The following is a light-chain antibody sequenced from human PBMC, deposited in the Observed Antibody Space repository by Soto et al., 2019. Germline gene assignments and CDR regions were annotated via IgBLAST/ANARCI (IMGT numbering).Light chain of an antibody. CDR1: SSDVGGYNY. V-gene: IGLV2-8*01. CDR3: SSHAGINNVV. J-gene: IGLJ3*02. CDR2: EVT. Sequence: QSALTQPPSASGSPGQSVTISCTGTSSDVGGYNYVSWYQQHPGKAPRLMVYEVTKRPSGVPARFSGSKSGNTASLTVSGLQAEDDADYYCSSHAGINNVVFGGGTKLTVL.